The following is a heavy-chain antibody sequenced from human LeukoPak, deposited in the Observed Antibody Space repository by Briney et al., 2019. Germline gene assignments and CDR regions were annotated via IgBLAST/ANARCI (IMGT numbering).Heavy chain of an antibody. D-gene: IGHD2-21*02. CDR3: ARSGGDLDAFHV. Sequence: SETLSLTCVVSGDSISSAGFSWSWLRQPPGKGLEWIGYIYPRGSAYYNPSLKSRVTTLVDMSNNQFSLRLNSVTAADTAVYYCARSGGDLDAFHVWGQGTMVTVSS. J-gene: IGHJ3*01. CDR2: IYPRGSA. CDR1: GDSISSAGFS. V-gene: IGHV4-30-2*01.